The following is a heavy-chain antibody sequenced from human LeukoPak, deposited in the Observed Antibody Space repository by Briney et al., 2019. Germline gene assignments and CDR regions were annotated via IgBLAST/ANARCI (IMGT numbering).Heavy chain of an antibody. V-gene: IGHV4-59*01. CDR2: IYYTGST. CDR1: GGSFSGDF. CDR3: ARGSVRGEFDP. Sequence: PSETLSLTCAVYGGSFSGDFWSWIRQSPGKGLEWIGYIYYTGSTDYNPSLKSRVTMSVDTSKNQFSLKLSSVTAADTAVYSCARGSVRGEFDPWGQGTLVTVSS. D-gene: IGHD3-10*01. J-gene: IGHJ5*02.